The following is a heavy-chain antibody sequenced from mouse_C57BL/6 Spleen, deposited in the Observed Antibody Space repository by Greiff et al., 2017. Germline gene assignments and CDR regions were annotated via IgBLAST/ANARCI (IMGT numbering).Heavy chain of an antibody. CDR3: AREGTFITTVVGYFDY. J-gene: IGHJ2*01. CDR2: IYPGDGDT. D-gene: IGHD1-1*01. Sequence: VQLQQSGAELVKPGASVKISCKASGYAFSSYWMNWVKQRPGKGLEWIGQIYPGDGDTNYNGKFKGKATLTADKSSSTAYMQRSSLTSEDSAVYFCAREGTFITTVVGYFDYWGQGTTLTVSS. CDR1: GYAFSSYW. V-gene: IGHV1-80*01.